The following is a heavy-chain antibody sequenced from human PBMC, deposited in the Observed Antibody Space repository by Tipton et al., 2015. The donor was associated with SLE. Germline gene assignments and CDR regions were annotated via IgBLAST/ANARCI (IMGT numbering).Heavy chain of an antibody. CDR1: GGSISSHY. CDR3: ASLRGLRVAGYFQH. J-gene: IGHJ1*01. CDR2: IYYSGST. Sequence: TLSLTCTVSGGSISSHYWSWIRQPPGKGLEWIGYIYYSGSTNYNPSLKSRVTISVDTSKNQFSLKLSSVTAADTAVYYCASLRGLRVAGYFQHWGQGTLVTVSS. V-gene: IGHV4-59*11. D-gene: IGHD4-17*01.